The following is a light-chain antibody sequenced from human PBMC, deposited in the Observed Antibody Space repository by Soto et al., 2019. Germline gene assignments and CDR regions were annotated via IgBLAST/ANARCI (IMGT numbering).Light chain of an antibody. CDR3: QQCSFSPRT. V-gene: IGKV3-20*01. Sequence: EIVLTQSPGTLSLSPGERATLSCRASQTVSRSALAWYQQKPGQAPRLLIYDASIRADGIPDRFSGSGSETDFTLTISRLEPEDSAVYYCQQCSFSPRTFGQGTKVDIK. J-gene: IGKJ1*01. CDR1: QTVSRSA. CDR2: DAS.